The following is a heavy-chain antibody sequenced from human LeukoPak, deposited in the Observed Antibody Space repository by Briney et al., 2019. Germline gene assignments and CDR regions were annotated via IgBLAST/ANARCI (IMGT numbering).Heavy chain of an antibody. CDR3: ARVPTTYYYYYGMDV. CDR2: MNPNSGNT. V-gene: IGHV1-8*01. CDR1: GYTFTSYD. J-gene: IGHJ6*02. Sequence: ASVKVSCKASGYTFTSYDINWVRQATGQGLEWMGWMNPNSGNTGYAQKFQGRVTMTRNTSISTAYMELSSLRSEDTAVYYCARVPTTYYYYYGMDVWGQGTTVTVSS. D-gene: IGHD1-1*01.